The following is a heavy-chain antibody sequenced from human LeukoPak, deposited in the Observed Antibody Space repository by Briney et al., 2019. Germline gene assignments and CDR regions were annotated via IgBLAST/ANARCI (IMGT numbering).Heavy chain of an antibody. V-gene: IGHV2-5*02. D-gene: IGHD3-22*01. Sequence: KMSGPTLVKPTQTLTLTCTFSGFALSTSGVGVGWIRQPPGKALEWLALIYWDDDKRYSPSLKSRLTITKDTSKNQVVLTTTNMDPVATATYSCAPGMVSYYDSSGSVDYFDYWGQGTLVTVSS. CDR1: GFALSTSGVG. J-gene: IGHJ4*02. CDR3: APGMVSYYDSSGSVDYFDY. CDR2: IYWDDDK.